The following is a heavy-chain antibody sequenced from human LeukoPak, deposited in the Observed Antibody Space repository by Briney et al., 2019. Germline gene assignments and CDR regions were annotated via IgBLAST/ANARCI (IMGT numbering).Heavy chain of an antibody. CDR1: GFTFSSYG. CDR3: AKSIAAAGYNWYFDL. Sequence: PGGSLRLSCAASGFTFSSYGMHWVRQAPGKGLEWVAFIRYDGSDKYYADSVKGRFTISRDNSKNTLYLQMNSLRAEDTAVYYCAKSIAAAGYNWYFDLWGRGALVTVSS. J-gene: IGHJ2*01. V-gene: IGHV3-30*02. D-gene: IGHD6-13*01. CDR2: IRYDGSDK.